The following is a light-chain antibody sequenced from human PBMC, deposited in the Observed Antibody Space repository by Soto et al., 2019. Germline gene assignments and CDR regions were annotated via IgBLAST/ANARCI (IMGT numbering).Light chain of an antibody. J-gene: IGLJ1*01. CDR2: DVS. Sequence: QSVLTQPASVSGSPGQSITISCTGTSSDVGGYNYVSWYQQHLGKAPKLMIYDVSNRPSGVSSRFSGSKSGNTASLTISGLQAEDEADYYCSSYTSSSTYVFGTGTKVTVL. CDR1: SSDVGGYNY. V-gene: IGLV2-14*01. CDR3: SSYTSSSTYV.